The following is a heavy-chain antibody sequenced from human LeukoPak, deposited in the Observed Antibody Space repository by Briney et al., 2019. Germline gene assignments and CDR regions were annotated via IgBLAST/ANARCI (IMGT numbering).Heavy chain of an antibody. V-gene: IGHV3-49*04. CDR1: GFTFGGYA. J-gene: IGHJ4*02. Sequence: GGSPRLSCTASGFTFGGYAMSWVRQAPGKGLGWVGFIRSKAYGVTTEYAASVKGRFTISKGDSKKIAYLQMNSRKTEDTAVSYCSRYSRDYDSSGYGSFDYWGQGTLVTVSS. CDR2: IRSKAYGVTT. CDR3: SRYSRDYDSSGYGSFDY. D-gene: IGHD3-22*01.